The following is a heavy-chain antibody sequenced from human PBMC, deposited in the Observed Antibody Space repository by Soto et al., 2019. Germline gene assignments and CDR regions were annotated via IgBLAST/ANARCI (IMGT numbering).Heavy chain of an antibody. J-gene: IGHJ6*02. CDR3: ASVTRTCISTSCYRYYYGMDV. D-gene: IGHD2-2*02. Sequence: SETLSVTCTVSGGSVSSGSYYWSWIRQPPGKGLEWIGYIYYSGSTNYNPSLKSRVTISVDTSKNQFSLKLSSVTAADTAVYYCASVTRTCISTSCYRYYYGMDVWGQGTTVTVSS. CDR2: IYYSGST. CDR1: GGSVSSGSYY. V-gene: IGHV4-61*01.